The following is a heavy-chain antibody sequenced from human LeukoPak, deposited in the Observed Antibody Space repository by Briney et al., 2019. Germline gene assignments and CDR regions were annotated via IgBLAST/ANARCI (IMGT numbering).Heavy chain of an antibody. CDR3: ARGRAIDI. Sequence: GSLRLSCAASGFTFTNNWMTWVRQAPGKGLEWVANIKQDDSEKYYVASVKGRFTISRDNAKNSVYLQMNSLRVEDTAVYYCARGRAIDIWGRGTMVTVSS. V-gene: IGHV3-7*04. CDR1: GFTFTNNW. CDR2: IKQDDSEK. J-gene: IGHJ3*02.